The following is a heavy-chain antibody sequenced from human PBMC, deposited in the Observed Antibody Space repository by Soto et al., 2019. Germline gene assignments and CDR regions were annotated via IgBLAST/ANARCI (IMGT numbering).Heavy chain of an antibody. CDR2: IYNRGSV. Sequence: PSETLSLTCFVSGDSIGSYHWNWLRQPPGRGLEWIGYIYNRGSVRYNPSLNSRVTISVDRSRNQSSLSLSPVTAADTAMYYCERGKYDPWSGYYLPNWFDPWGPGTLVTVSS. CDR1: GDSIGSYH. J-gene: IGHJ5*02. D-gene: IGHD3-3*01. V-gene: IGHV4-59*01. CDR3: ERGKYDPWSGYYLPNWFDP.